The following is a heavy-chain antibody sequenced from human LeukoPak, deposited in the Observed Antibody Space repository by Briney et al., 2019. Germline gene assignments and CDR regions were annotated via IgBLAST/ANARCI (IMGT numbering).Heavy chain of an antibody. CDR2: VNPNSGDT. CDR1: GYTFTGYF. V-gene: IGHV1-2*02. D-gene: IGHD6-6*01. CDR3: ARGQVSSPEDY. J-gene: IGHJ4*02. Sequence: ASVKVSCKASGYTFTGYFMHWVRQDPGHGLEWMGWVNPNSGDTNYAQKFQGRVTMTRNTSITAGYMELSTLRFDDTAIYYCARGQVSSPEDYWGQGTLVTVSS.